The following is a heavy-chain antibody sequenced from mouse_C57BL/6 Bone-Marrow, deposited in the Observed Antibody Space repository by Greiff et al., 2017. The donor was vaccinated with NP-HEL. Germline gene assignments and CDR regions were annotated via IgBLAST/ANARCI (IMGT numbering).Heavy chain of an antibody. J-gene: IGHJ1*03. V-gene: IGHV14-3*01. Sequence: EVQRVESVAELVRPGASVKLSCTASGFNIKNTYMHWVKQRPEQGLEWIGRIDPANGNTKYAPKFQGKATITADTSSNTAYLQLSSLTSEDTAIYYCARREIYSCGSSPYFDVWGTGTTLTVSS. D-gene: IGHD1-1*01. CDR1: GFNIKNTY. CDR2: IDPANGNT. CDR3: ARREIYSCGSSPYFDV.